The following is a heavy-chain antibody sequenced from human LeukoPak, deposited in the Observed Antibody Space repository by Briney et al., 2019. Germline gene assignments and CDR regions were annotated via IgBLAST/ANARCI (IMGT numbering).Heavy chain of an antibody. D-gene: IGHD6-19*01. Sequence: SETLSLTCTVSGGSISSYYWSWIRQPPGKGLEWIGYIYYSGSTNYNTSLKSRVTISVDTSKNQFSLKLSSVTAADTAVYYCARLYRSGWYWEYYFDYRGQGTLVTVSS. V-gene: IGHV4-59*01. CDR3: ARLYRSGWYWEYYFDY. J-gene: IGHJ4*02. CDR1: GGSISSYY. CDR2: IYYSGST.